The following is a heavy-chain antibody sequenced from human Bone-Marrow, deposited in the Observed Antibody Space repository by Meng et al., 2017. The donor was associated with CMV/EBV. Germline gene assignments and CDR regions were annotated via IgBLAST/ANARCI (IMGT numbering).Heavy chain of an antibody. CDR1: GFTFSDYY. V-gene: IGHV3-11*01. J-gene: IGHJ4*02. D-gene: IGHD2-2*01. Sequence: GESLKISCAASGFTFSDYYMSWIRQAPGKGLEWVSYISSSGSTIYYADSVKGRFTISRDNAKNSLYLQMNSLRAEDTAVYYCARVGYCSSTSCLYYWGQGTLVTVSS. CDR3: ARVGYCSSTSCLYY. CDR2: ISSSGSTI.